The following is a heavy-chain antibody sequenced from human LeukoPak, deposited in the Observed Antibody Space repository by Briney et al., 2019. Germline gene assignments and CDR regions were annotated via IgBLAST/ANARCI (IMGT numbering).Heavy chain of an antibody. CDR1: GYTFTGHF. J-gene: IGHJ4*02. Sequence: ASVKVSCKTSGYTFTGHFIHWVRQAPGQGLEWMGWSNPNSGDTNYAQKFQGRVTMTRDTSISTAYMELSRVTSDDTAVYYCAREYSRYSGTYYDYWGQGTLVTVSS. D-gene: IGHD5-12*01. V-gene: IGHV1-2*02. CDR3: AREYSRYSGTYYDY. CDR2: SNPNSGDT.